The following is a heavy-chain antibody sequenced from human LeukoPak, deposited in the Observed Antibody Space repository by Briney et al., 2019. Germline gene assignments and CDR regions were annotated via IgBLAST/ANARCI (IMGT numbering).Heavy chain of an antibody. CDR2: ISSSSSYI. J-gene: IGHJ3*01. V-gene: IGHV3-21*01. CDR1: GFTFSSYS. Sequence: GGSLRLSCAASGFTFSSYSMNWVRQAPGMRLEWVSSISSSSSYIYYADSVKGRFTISRDNAKNSLYLQMNSLRAEDTAVYYCASPRIEYDSSIAWGQGTMVTVSS. D-gene: IGHD3-22*01. CDR3: ASPRIEYDSSIA.